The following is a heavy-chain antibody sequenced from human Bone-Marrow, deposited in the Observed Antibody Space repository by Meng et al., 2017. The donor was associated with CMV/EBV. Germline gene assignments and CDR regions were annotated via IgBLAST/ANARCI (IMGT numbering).Heavy chain of an antibody. J-gene: IGHJ3*01. CDR2: IKQDGSEK. V-gene: IGHV3-7*03. CDR3: ARKAWSWGALDF. CDR1: GFTFSSYW. Sequence: GESLKISCAASGFTFSSYWMSWVRQAPGKGLEWVANIKQDGSEKYYVDSVKGRFTISRDNAKNSLYLQMNNLRAEDTALYYCARKAWSWGALDFWGQATKVTVSS. D-gene: IGHD7-27*01.